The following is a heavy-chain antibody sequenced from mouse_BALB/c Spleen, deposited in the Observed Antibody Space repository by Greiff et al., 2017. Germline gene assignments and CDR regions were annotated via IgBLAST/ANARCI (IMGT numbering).Heavy chain of an antibody. CDR2: IDPANGNT. V-gene: IGHV14-3*02. CDR1: GFNIKDTY. D-gene: IGHD1-1*01. J-gene: IGHJ2*01. Sequence: VQLKESGAELVKPGASVKLSCTASGFNIKDTYMHWVKQRPEQGLEWIGRIDPANGNTKYDPKFQGKATITADTSSNTAYLQLSSLTSEDTAVYYCARSALLRSLDYWGQGTTLTVSS. CDR3: ARSALLRSLDY.